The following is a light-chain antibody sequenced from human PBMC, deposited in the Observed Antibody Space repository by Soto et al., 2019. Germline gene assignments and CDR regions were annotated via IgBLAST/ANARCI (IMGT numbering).Light chain of an antibody. J-gene: IGLJ1*01. CDR3: QSYDSSLSGYV. V-gene: IGLV1-40*01. CDR2: GNS. CDR1: RSNIGAGYD. Sequence: QSVLTQAPSVSGAPGQRITISCTGSRSNIGAGYDVHWYQQLPRTAPKLLIYGNSNRHSGVPDRFSGSKSGTSASLAITGLQAEDEADYYCQSYDSSLSGYVFGTGTKVTVL.